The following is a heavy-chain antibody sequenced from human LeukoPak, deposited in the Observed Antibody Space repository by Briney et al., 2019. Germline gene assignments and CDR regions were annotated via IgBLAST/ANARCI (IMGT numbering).Heavy chain of an antibody. CDR3: ARPYYDFWSGYPRDWYFDL. CDR2: MNPNSGNT. V-gene: IGHV1-8*03. Sequence: GASVRVSCKASGYTFTSYDINWVRQATGQGLEWMGWMNPNSGNTGYAQKFQGRVTITRNTSISTAYMELSSLRSEDTAVYYCARPYYDFWSGYPRDWYFDLWGRGTLVTVSS. J-gene: IGHJ2*01. CDR1: GYTFTSYD. D-gene: IGHD3-3*01.